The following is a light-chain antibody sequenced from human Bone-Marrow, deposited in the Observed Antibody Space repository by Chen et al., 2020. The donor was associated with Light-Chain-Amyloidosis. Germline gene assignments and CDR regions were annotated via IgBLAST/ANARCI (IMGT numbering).Light chain of an antibody. V-gene: IGKV4-1*01. J-gene: IGKJ2*01. CDR2: GAS. CDR1: ESLLYRSNNKNY. CDR3: QQYYSTPYT. Sequence: DIVMTQSPDSLAVSLGERATINCKSSESLLYRSNNKNYLGWYQQKPGQSHKLLMYGASTRESWVPDRFSGRGSGTDFTLTISSLQAEDVAVYYCQQYYSTPYTFGQGTKLEIQ.